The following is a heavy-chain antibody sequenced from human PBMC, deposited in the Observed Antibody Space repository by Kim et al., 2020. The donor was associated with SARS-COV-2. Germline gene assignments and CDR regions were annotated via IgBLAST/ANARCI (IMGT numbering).Heavy chain of an antibody. CDR3: ARGHGYSSSWYGARNWFDP. V-gene: IGHV4-34*01. J-gene: IGHJ5*02. Sequence: SETLSLTCAVYGGSFSGYYWSWIRQPPGKGLEWIGEINNSGSTNYNPSLKSRVSISVDTSKNQFSLKLSSVTAADTAVYYCARGHGYSSSWYGARNWFDP. CDR2: INNSGST. D-gene: IGHD6-13*01. CDR1: GGSFSGYY.